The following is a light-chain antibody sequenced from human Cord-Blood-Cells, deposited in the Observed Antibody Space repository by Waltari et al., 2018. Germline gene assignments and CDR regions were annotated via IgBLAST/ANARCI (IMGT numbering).Light chain of an antibody. V-gene: IGKV3-11*01. Sequence: EIVLTQSPATLSLSPGERATLSCRASQSVSSYLAWYQQKPGQAPRLLIYDASNRATGRPARFSGSGSGTDFTLTISSLEPEDFAVYYCQQRSNWPPLTFGGGTKVEIK. J-gene: IGKJ4*01. CDR2: DAS. CDR1: QSVSSY. CDR3: QQRSNWPPLT.